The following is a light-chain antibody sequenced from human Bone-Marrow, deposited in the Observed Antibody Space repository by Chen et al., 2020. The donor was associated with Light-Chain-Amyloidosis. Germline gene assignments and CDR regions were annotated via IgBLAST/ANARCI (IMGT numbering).Light chain of an antibody. CDR2: RDT. CDR3: QSADSSGTYEVI. J-gene: IGLJ2*01. Sequence: SYELTQPPSVSVSPGQTARITGSGADLPTKYAYWYQQKAGQAPVLVIHRDTERPSGISERFSGSSSGTTATLTISGVQAEDEADYHCQSADSSGTYEVIFGGGTKLTVL. V-gene: IGLV3-25*03. CDR1: DLPTKY.